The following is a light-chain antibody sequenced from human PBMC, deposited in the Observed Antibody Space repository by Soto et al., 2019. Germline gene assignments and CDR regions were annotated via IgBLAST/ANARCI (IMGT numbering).Light chain of an antibody. CDR3: QQYHDWPFMYT. Sequence: EIVMTQSPATLSVSPGERATLSCRASQSVSSNLAWYQQKPGQAPRLLIYGASTRATGIPARFSGSGSGTAFTLTSSSLQSEDFAICYCQQYHDWPFMYTFGQGTKLEIK. CDR2: GAS. V-gene: IGKV3-15*01. J-gene: IGKJ2*01. CDR1: QSVSSN.